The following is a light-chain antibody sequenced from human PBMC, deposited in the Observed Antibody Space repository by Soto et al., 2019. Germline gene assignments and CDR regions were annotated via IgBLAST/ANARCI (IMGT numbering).Light chain of an antibody. J-gene: IGLJ2*01. Sequence: QSALTQPASVSGSPGQSITISCTGTSSDVGGYNYVSWYQQHPGKGPKLMIYDVSNRPSGVSNRFSGSKSGNTASLTISGLQAEDEADYYCSSYTSSSTVVFGGGTKVTVL. CDR3: SSYTSSSTVV. CDR2: DVS. V-gene: IGLV2-14*03. CDR1: SSDVGGYNY.